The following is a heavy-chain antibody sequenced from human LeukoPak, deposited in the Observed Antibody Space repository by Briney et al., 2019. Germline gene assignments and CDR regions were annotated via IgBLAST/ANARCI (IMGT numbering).Heavy chain of an antibody. CDR3: ARDRTGTTYYYGMDV. D-gene: IGHD1-1*01. V-gene: IGHV4-59*01. Sequence: SETLSLTCTVSGGSISSYYWSWIRQPPGKGLEWIGYIYYSRSTNYNPSLKSRVTISVDTSKNQFSLKLSSVTAADTAVYYCARDRTGTTYYYGMDVWGQGTTVTVSS. CDR2: IYYSRST. CDR1: GGSISSYY. J-gene: IGHJ6*02.